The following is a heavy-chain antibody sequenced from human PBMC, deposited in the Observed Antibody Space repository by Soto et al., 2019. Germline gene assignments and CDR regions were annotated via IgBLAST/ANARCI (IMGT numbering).Heavy chain of an antibody. Sequence: QVQLVQSGAEVKKPGASVKVSCKASGYTFTSYDINWVRQATGQGLEWMGWMNPNRGNTAYAQKFQGRDTMTRNTTLSTAYMELISLSSEDTAVYYWARQVTGRCDYRGQGPLVTVSS. CDR2: MNPNRGNT. CDR3: ARQVTGRCDY. V-gene: IGHV1-8*01. CDR1: GYTFTSYD. J-gene: IGHJ4*02. D-gene: IGHD1-20*01.